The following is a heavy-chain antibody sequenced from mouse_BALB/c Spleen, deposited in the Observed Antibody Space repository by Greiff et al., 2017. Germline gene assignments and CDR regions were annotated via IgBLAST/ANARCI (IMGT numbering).Heavy chain of an antibody. CDR3: ARWEYGYAMDY. J-gene: IGHJ4*01. CDR1: GYSFTGYN. Sequence: VQLQQSGAELGKPGASVKISCKASGYSFTGYNMYWVKQSPRQSLEWIGYIDPYNGGTSYNQKSKGKATLTVDKSSSTAYMHLNSLTSEDSAIYYCARWEYGYAMDYWGQGTSVTVSS. CDR2: IDPYNGGT. D-gene: IGHD5-1*01. V-gene: IGHV1S135*01.